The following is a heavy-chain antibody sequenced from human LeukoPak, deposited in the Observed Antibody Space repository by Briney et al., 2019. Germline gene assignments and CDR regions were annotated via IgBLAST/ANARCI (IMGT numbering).Heavy chain of an antibody. CDR2: IYPGDADT. CDR3: ARHAVYYGSGNRAFDI. V-gene: IGHV5-51*01. CDR1: GYSFTSYW. D-gene: IGHD3-10*01. J-gene: IGHJ3*02. Sequence: GESLKISCEASGYSFTSYWIGWVRQMPGKGLEWMGIIYPGDADTRYSPSFQGPVHITADKSISTAYLQWSNLKASDTAMYYCARHAVYYGSGNRAFDIWGQGTMVTVSS.